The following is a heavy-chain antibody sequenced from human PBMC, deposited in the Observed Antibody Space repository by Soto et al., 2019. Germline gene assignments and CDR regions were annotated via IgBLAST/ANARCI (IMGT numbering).Heavy chain of an antibody. D-gene: IGHD4-17*01. CDR2: MNPNSGNT. Sequence: QVQLVQSGAEVKKPGASVKVSCKASGYTFTSYDINWVRQATGQGLEWMGWMNPNSGNTGYAQKFQGRDTMTRNTSISTDYMELSSLKSEATAVYYCARPDYGDYVGFDPWGQGTLVTVSS. CDR1: GYTFTSYD. CDR3: ARPDYGDYVGFDP. V-gene: IGHV1-8*01. J-gene: IGHJ5*02.